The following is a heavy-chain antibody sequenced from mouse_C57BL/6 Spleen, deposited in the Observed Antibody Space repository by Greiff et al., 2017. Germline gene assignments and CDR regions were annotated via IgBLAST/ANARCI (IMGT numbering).Heavy chain of an antibody. CDR3: ARQWGSSAWFAY. CDR1: GYTFTSYW. Sequence: QVQLKQPGAELVKPGASVKMSCKASGYTFTSYWINWVKQRPGQGLAWIGDIYPGRGSTNYNEKFKSKATLTVDTSSSTAYVQLSSLTSEDSADYYWARQWGSSAWFAYWGQVALVSVSA. V-gene: IGHV1-55*01. D-gene: IGHD1-1*01. CDR2: IYPGRGST. J-gene: IGHJ3*01.